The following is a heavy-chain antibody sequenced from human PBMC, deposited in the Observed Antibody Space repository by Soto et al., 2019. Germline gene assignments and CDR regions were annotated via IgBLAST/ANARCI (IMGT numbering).Heavy chain of an antibody. CDR1: GESISSGGYY. CDR3: ARASSSSSAADY. CDR2: IYDSESV. D-gene: IGHD6-6*01. J-gene: IGHJ4*02. V-gene: IGHV4-31*03. Sequence: QVQLQESGPGLVKASQTLSLICSVSGESISSGGYYWSWIRHHPGKGLEWIGYIYDSESVYYNPSLKSRVTISMDTSKNHFAMKLSSVTAADTAVYYCARASSSSSAADYWGQGTLITVSS.